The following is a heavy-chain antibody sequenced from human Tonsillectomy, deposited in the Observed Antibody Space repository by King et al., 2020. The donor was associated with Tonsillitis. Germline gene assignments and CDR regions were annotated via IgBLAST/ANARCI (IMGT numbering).Heavy chain of an antibody. J-gene: IGHJ4*02. CDR1: GFTFGDYA. CDR3: TRAYCGGDCYSVPSDY. Sequence: VQLVESGGGLVQPGRSLRLSCTASGFTFGDYAMSWVRQAPGKGLEWVGFIRSIAYGGTTEYAASVKGRFIVSRDDSKSIAYLQMNSLKTEDTAVYYCTRAYCGGDCYSVPSDYWGQGTLVTVSS. V-gene: IGHV3-49*04. CDR2: IRSIAYGGTT. D-gene: IGHD2-21*02.